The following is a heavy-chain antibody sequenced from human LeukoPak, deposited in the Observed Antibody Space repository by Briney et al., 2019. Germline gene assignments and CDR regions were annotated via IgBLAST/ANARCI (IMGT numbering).Heavy chain of an antibody. CDR3: ARVAGYYDSSGYYVRY. V-gene: IGHV3-11*04. CDR1: GFTFSDYY. D-gene: IGHD3-22*01. Sequence: PGGSLRLSCAASGFTFSDYYMSWIRQAPGKGLEWVSYTSSSGSTIYYADSVKGRFTISRDNAKNSLYLQMNSLRAEDTAVYYCARVAGYYDSSGYYVRYWGQGTLVTVSS. CDR2: TSSSGSTI. J-gene: IGHJ4*02.